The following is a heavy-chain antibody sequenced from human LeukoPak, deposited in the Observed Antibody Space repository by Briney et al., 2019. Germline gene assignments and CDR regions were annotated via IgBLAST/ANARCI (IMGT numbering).Heavy chain of an antibody. J-gene: IGHJ4*01. CDR3: IREVQVRASASLAL. CDR2: MNSAGTTI. Sequence: PGGSLRLSCAASGFTISGFWMHWVRQVPGEGLVWVARMNSAGTTINYADSVKGRFTISSDNVRNTLHLQMNNLGLEATDEYFSIREVQVRASASLALWGRGTLVTVS. V-gene: IGHV3-74*01. CDR1: GFTISGFW. D-gene: IGHD3-3*02.